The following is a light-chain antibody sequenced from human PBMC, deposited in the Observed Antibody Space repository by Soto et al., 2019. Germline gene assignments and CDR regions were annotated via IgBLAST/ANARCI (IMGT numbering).Light chain of an antibody. CDR2: GAS. Sequence: ETVLTQSPGTLSLSPGDRATLSCRASQSVSSSYLAWYQQKPGQAPRLLIYGASSRATGIPDRFSGSGSGTDFTLTISRLEPEDSAVYYCHQYGTSPPRTFGQGTKLEIK. V-gene: IGKV3-20*01. J-gene: IGKJ2*01. CDR1: QSVSSSY. CDR3: HQYGTSPPRT.